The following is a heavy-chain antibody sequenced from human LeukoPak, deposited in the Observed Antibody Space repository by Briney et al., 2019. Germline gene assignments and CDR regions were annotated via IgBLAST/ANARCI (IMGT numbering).Heavy chain of an antibody. D-gene: IGHD3-9*01. V-gene: IGHV4-39*07. CDR3: ARDRAILTGYVDY. CDR1: GGSISSNSYY. Sequence: PSETLSLTCAVSGGSISSNSYYWGWIRQPPGKGLEWIGSIYYSGSTYYNPSLKSRVTISVDASKNQFSLKLSSVTAADTAVYYCARDRAILTGYVDYWGQGTLVTVSS. CDR2: IYYSGST. J-gene: IGHJ4*02.